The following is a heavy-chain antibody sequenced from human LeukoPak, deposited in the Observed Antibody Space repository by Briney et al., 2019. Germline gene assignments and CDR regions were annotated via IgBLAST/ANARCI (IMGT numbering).Heavy chain of an antibody. V-gene: IGHV4-31*03. J-gene: IGHJ4*02. Sequence: TSQTLSLTCTVSGGSISSGGYYWSWIRQHPGKGLEWIGYIYYRGSTYYNPSLKSRVTISVDTSKNQFSLKLSSVTAADTAVYYCARDRGCSSTSCYRRASYYFDYWGQGTLVTVSS. CDR1: GGSISSGGYY. D-gene: IGHD2-2*02. CDR3: ARDRGCSSTSCYRRASYYFDY. CDR2: IYYRGST.